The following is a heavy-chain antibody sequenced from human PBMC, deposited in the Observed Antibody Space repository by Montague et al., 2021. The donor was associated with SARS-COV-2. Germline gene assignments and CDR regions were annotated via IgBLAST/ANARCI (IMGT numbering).Heavy chain of an antibody. V-gene: IGHV6-1*01. CDR3: ARYSYSGTYFGLNDAFDI. D-gene: IGHD1-26*01. CDR1: GDSVSSNNAA. CDR2: TCYRSEWYF. J-gene: IGHJ3*02. Sequence: CAISGDSVSSNNAAWNWIRQSPSRGLEWLGRTCYRSEWYFDYAISLRGRITINPDTSKNQFSLQLDSVTLDGTAVYYCARYSYSGTYFGLNDAFDIWGQGTLVTVSS.